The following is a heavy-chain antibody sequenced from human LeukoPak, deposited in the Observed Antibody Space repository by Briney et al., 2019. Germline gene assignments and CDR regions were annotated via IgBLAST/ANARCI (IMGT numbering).Heavy chain of an antibody. CDR1: GVSISSSNSY. D-gene: IGHD1-26*01. CDR2: IYHSGST. CDR3: ARVGVGGTGDAFDY. Sequence: SETLSLTCTVSGVSISSSNSYWGWIRQPPGKGLEWIGSIYHSGSTYYNPSLKSRVTISVDTSKNQFSLKLSSVTAADTAVYYCARVGVGGTGDAFDYWGQGTLVTVSS. V-gene: IGHV4-39*07. J-gene: IGHJ4*02.